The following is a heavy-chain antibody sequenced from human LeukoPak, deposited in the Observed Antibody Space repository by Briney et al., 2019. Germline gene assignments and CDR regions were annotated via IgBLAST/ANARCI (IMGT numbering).Heavy chain of an antibody. D-gene: IGHD6-19*01. Sequence: GRSLRLSCAASGFTFNNYGMHWVRQAPGKGLEWVAVISNDGRNKYYADSVKGRFTISRDNSKNTLYLQMNGLRAEDTAVYYCAREVSGWFPNGYFQDWGQGTLVTVSS. V-gene: IGHV3-30*03. CDR3: AREVSGWFPNGYFQD. CDR2: ISNDGRNK. J-gene: IGHJ1*01. CDR1: GFTFNNYG.